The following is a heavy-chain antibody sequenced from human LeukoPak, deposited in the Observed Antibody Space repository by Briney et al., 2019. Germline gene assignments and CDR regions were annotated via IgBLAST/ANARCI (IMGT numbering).Heavy chain of an antibody. CDR2: IYTSGST. CDR3: ARGYDYGEH. CDR1: GGSILSYF. D-gene: IGHD4-17*01. Sequence: SETLSLTCTVSGGSILSYFWSWIRQPAGKGLEWIGRIYTSGSTTYHPSLKSRVTMSVDTSKNQFSLRLNSVTAADTAFYYCARGYDYGEHWGQGTLVTVSS. V-gene: IGHV4-4*07. J-gene: IGHJ4*02.